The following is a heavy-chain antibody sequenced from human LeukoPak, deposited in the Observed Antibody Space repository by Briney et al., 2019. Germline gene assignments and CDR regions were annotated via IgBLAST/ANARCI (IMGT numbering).Heavy chain of an antibody. CDR2: ISSSGSTI. CDR3: ARVTYDYVWGSYRTPFDY. CDR1: GFTFSSYE. D-gene: IGHD3-16*02. J-gene: IGHJ4*02. Sequence: PGGSLRLSCAASGFTFSSYEMNWVRQAPGKGLEWVSYISSSGSTIYYADSVKGRFNISRDNAKNSLYLQMNSLRAEDTAVYYCARVTYDYVWGSYRTPFDYWGQGTLVTVSS. V-gene: IGHV3-48*03.